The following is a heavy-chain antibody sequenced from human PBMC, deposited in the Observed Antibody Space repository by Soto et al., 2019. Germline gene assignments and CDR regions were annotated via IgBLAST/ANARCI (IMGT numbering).Heavy chain of an antibody. CDR2: IRSKAYGGTT. J-gene: IGHJ6*02. CDR3: TRGIQQHLVYYYYYGMDV. D-gene: IGHD6-13*01. CDR1: GFTFGDYA. Sequence: EVQLVESGGGLVKPGRSLRLSCTASGFTFGDYAMSWFRQAPGKGLEWVGFIRSKAYGGTTEYAASVKGRFTISRDDSKSIAYLQMNSLKTEDTAVYYCTRGIQQHLVYYYYYGMDVWGQGTTVTVSS. V-gene: IGHV3-49*05.